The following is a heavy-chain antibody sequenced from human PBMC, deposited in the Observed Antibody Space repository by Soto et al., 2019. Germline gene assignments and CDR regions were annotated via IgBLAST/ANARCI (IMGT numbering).Heavy chain of an antibody. Sequence: QVQLVESGGGVVQPGRSLRLSCEASGFTFSSYAVHWVRQAPGKGLEWVASMSSDGTDKYYADSVKGRFTISRDNSKSTLYLQMTSLRAEDTALYYCANTTWGKYYSSWFDYWGQGTLVTVSS. CDR1: GFTFSSYA. CDR2: MSSDGTDK. CDR3: ANTTWGKYYSSWFDY. V-gene: IGHV3-30*18. D-gene: IGHD3-16*01. J-gene: IGHJ4*02.